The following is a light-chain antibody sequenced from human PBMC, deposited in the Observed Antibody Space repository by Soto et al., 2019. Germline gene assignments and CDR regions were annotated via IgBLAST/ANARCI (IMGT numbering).Light chain of an antibody. CDR2: TAS. CDR3: HQTYSPPLT. J-gene: IGKJ5*01. V-gene: IGKV3-11*01. CDR1: QSVSTY. Sequence: EIVLTQSPATLSLSLGETATLSCRASQSVSTYLAWYQLKPGQPPRLLIYTASNRASGIPARFSGSGSGTDFTLTISSLEPEDFAVYYCHQTYSPPLTFGQGTRL.